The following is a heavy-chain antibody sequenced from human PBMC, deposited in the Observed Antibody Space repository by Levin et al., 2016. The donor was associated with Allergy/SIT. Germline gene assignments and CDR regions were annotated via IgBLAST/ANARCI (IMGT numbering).Heavy chain of an antibody. CDR2: ISSSSNYT. CDR1: GFTFSDYY. Sequence: GESLKISCAASGFTFSDYYMTWIRQAPGKGLEWVSHISSSSNYTNYADSVKGRFTISRDNSKNTLYLQMNSLRTEDTAVYYCAKLKWENSYNVMDVWGQGTTVTVSS. D-gene: IGHD1-26*01. J-gene: IGHJ6*02. V-gene: IGHV3-11*03. CDR3: AKLKWENSYNVMDV.